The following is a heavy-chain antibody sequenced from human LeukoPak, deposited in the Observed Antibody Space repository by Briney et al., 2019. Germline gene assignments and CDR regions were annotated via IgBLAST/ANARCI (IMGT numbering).Heavy chain of an antibody. Sequence: GASVKVSCKASGGTFSSYAISWVRQAPGQGLEWMGGIIPIFGTANYAQKFQGRVTITADESTSTAYMELSSLRSDDTAVYYCARDDRHFDYWGQETLVTVSS. V-gene: IGHV1-69*13. CDR1: GGTFSSYA. CDR3: ARDDRHFDY. CDR2: IIPIFGTA. J-gene: IGHJ4*02.